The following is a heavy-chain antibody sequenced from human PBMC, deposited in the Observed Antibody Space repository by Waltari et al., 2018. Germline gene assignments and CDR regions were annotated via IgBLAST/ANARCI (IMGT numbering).Heavy chain of an antibody. CDR2: ISSSSSYI. V-gene: IGHV3-21*01. D-gene: IGHD5-12*01. J-gene: IGHJ4*02. CDR3: ASGRDGYNPVDY. Sequence: EVQLVESGGGLVKPGGSLSLPCAASGFTFSSYSMTWVPQAPGKGLEWVSSISSSSSYIYYADSVKGRFTISRDNAKNSLYLQMNSLRAEDTAVYYCASGRDGYNPVDYWGQGTLVTVSS. CDR1: GFTFSSYS.